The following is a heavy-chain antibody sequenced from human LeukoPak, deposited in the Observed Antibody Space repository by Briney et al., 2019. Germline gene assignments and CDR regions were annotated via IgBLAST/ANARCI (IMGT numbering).Heavy chain of an antibody. J-gene: IGHJ4*02. D-gene: IGHD2-15*01. CDR3: TRDCSGSSCYEEMDY. V-gene: IGHV3-73*01. CDR2: IRSKANSYAT. CDR1: GFTFSGSA. Sequence: GGSLRLSCAASGFTFSGSAMHWVRQASGKGLEWVGRIRSKANSYATAYAASVKGRFTVSRDDSKSIAYLQMNSLKTEDTAMYYCTRDCSGSSCYEEMDYWGQGTLVTVSS.